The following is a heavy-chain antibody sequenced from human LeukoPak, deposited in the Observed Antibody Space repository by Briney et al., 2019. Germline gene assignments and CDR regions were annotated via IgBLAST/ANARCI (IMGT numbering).Heavy chain of an antibody. J-gene: IGHJ4*02. CDR2: VSYDGSYK. D-gene: IGHD5-18*01. CDR1: GFTVSSNY. CDR3: ARVGVYSYGPEEY. Sequence: PGGSLRLSCAASGFTVSSNYMSWVRQAPGKGLEWVAVVSYDGSYKDYADSVKGRFTISRDNSRNTLYLQMNSLRAQDTAVYYCARVGVYSYGPEEYWGQGTLVTVSS. V-gene: IGHV3-30*03.